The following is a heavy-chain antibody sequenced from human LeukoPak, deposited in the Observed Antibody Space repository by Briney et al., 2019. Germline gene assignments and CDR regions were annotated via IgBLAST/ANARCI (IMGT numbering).Heavy chain of an antibody. CDR1: GFTFSDYY. J-gene: IGHJ4*02. D-gene: IGHD5-12*01. CDR3: ARDPQGYKDWYVY. V-gene: IGHV3-11*04. CDR2: ISSSGSTI. Sequence: PGGSLRLSCAASGFTFSDYYMSWIRQAPGKGLEWVSYISSSGSTIYYADSVKGRFTISRDNAKNSLYLLMNSLRAEDTAVYYCARDPQGYKDWYVYWGQGTLVTVSS.